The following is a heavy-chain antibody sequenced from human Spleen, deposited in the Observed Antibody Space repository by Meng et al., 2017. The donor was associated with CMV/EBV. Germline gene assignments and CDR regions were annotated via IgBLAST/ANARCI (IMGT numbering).Heavy chain of an antibody. CDR1: GFTFSSYG. Sequence: GGPLRLSCAASGFTFSSYGMHWVRQAPGKGLEWAAFIQYDGRNRFYADSVKGRVTISRDNSKNTLYLQMNSLRAEDTAVYYCAKGDIAVVTGAIGAFDVWGQGTMVTVSS. D-gene: IGHD2-2*01. J-gene: IGHJ3*01. V-gene: IGHV3-30*02. CDR2: IQYDGRNR. CDR3: AKGDIAVVTGAIGAFDV.